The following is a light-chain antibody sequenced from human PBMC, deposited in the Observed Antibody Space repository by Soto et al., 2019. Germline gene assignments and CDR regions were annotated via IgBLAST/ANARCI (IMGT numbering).Light chain of an antibody. J-gene: IGLJ2*01. CDR1: SSNIGSNT. Sequence: QSVLTQPPSASGTPGQRVTIACSGSSSNIGSNTVNWYQQLPGTAPKVLIYSNNQRPSGVPDRFSGSKSATSASLAISGLQCDDEAEYSCAAWDDSLNGVVFGGGTKVTVL. V-gene: IGLV1-44*01. CDR2: SNN. CDR3: AAWDDSLNGVV.